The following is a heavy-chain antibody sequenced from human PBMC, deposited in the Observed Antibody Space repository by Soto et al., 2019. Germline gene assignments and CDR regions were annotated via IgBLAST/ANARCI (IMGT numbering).Heavy chain of an antibody. CDR3: ARASASNWNYVSSSS. V-gene: IGHV1-18*04. CDR2: ISANSGNT. J-gene: IGHJ4*02. CDR1: GYSFTSYG. Sequence: ASVKVSCKASGYSFTSYGFNWVRQAPGQGLEWMGWISANSGNTNYAQNLQGRVTMTTDRSTSTAYMELRSLTSDDTAVYYCARASASNWNYVSSSSWGQGTLVTVSS. D-gene: IGHD1-7*01.